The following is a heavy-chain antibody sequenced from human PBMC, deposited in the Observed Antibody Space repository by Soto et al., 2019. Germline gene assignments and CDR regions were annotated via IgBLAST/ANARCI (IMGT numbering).Heavy chain of an antibody. CDR1: GYIFTAYS. V-gene: IGHV1-2*02. CDR2: FNPNSGDT. D-gene: IGHD2-21*01. CDR3: AREASSVISLDY. Sequence: ASVKVSCKASGYIFTAYSMHWVRQAPGQGLEWVGWFNPNSGDTIYAQKFQGRVTLTRDTSISTAHMELYSLRSDDTAVYYCAREASSVISLDYWGQGTLVTVSS. J-gene: IGHJ4*02.